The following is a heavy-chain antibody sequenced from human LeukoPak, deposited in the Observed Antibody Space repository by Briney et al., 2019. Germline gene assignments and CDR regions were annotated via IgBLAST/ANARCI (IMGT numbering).Heavy chain of an antibody. CDR1: GFTFSSYW. Sequence: GGSLRLSCAASGFTFSSYWMSWVRQAPGKGLEWVSYISSSSSTIYYADSVKGRFTISRDNAKNSLYLQMNSLRAEDTAVYYCARENGYSSSWPNDAFDIWGQGTMVTVSS. CDR2: ISSSSSTI. V-gene: IGHV3-48*01. J-gene: IGHJ3*02. CDR3: ARENGYSSSWPNDAFDI. D-gene: IGHD6-13*01.